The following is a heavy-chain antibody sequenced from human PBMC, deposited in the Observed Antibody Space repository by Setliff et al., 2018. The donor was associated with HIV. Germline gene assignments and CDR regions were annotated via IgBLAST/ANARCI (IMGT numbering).Heavy chain of an antibody. CDR2: IYYSGGT. J-gene: IGHJ4*02. Sequence: LSLTCTVSGASVNSDDYYWSWIRQTPGKGLEWIGYIYYSGGTYYNATLQSRATILLDTSKNQFFLTLTSVTAADTAVYFCARVPFGSGSYYFDFWGQGTLVTVSS. CDR1: GASVNSDDYY. V-gene: IGHV4-30-4*01. CDR3: ARVPFGSGSYYFDF. D-gene: IGHD3-10*01.